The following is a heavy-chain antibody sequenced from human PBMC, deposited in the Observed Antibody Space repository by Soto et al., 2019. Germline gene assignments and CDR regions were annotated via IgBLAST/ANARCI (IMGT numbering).Heavy chain of an antibody. CDR1: GFTFSNVW. J-gene: IGHJ4*01. CDR2: IKSKTDGGSR. Sequence: EVQLVESGGGLVKPGGSLRLSCAASGFTFSNVWMSWVRQAPGKGLEWVGRIKSKTDGGSRDYAAPVKGIFTISRDDSYNTLYLQMNSQKTEDTTVYYWTTVGVVISGFDYWGHRTLVTVST. D-gene: IGHD3-3*01. CDR3: TTVGVVISGFDY. V-gene: IGHV3-15*01.